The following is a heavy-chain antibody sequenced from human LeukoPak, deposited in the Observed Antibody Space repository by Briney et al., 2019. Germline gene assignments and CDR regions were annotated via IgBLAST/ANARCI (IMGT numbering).Heavy chain of an antibody. Sequence: PGGSLRLSCAASGFTFDDYGMSWVRQAPGKGLEWVSGINWNGGSTGYADSVKGRFTISRDNAKNSLYLQMNSLRAEDTALYYCARGYSSATRGSGGAFDIWGRGTMVTVSS. D-gene: IGHD6-19*01. J-gene: IGHJ3*02. V-gene: IGHV3-20*04. CDR3: ARGYSSATRGSGGAFDI. CDR2: INWNGGST. CDR1: GFTFDDYG.